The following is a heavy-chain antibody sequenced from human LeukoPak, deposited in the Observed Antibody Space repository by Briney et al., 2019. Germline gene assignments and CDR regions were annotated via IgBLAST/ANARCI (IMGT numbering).Heavy chain of an antibody. D-gene: IGHD2-2*01. J-gene: IGHJ6*04. CDR1: GGTFSSYA. CDR3: ARDLGYCSSTSCYHNYYYYYGMDV. V-gene: IGHV1-69*06. Sequence: ASVKVSCKASGGTFSSYAISWVRQAPGQGLEWMGGIIPIFGTANYAQKFQGRVTITADKSTSTAYMALSSLRSEDTAVYYCARDLGYCSSTSCYHNYYYYYGMDVWGKGTTVTVSS. CDR2: IIPIFGTA.